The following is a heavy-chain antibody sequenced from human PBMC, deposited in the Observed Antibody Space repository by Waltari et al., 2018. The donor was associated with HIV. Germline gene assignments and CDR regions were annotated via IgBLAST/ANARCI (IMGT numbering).Heavy chain of an antibody. CDR1: GLAYVSYA. V-gene: IGHV3-23*01. D-gene: IGHD3-22*01. CDR3: AKAYYENTAYYYDF. CDR2: VSGSGAKS. Sequence: EVQLLESGGGLVQPGGSRGLAWAASGLAYVSYAFAWARQSPERGLEWVAAVSGSGAKSFYADSVKGRFTISRDNSKNTVFLQMNSLRAADTAIYYCAKAYYENTAYYYDFWGRGTRVTVSS. J-gene: IGHJ4*02.